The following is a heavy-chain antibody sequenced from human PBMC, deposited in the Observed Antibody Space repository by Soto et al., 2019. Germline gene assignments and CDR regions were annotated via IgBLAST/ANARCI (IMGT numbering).Heavy chain of an antibody. J-gene: IGHJ6*02. V-gene: IGHV1-69*13. CDR1: GGTFSSYA. Sequence: SVKVSCKASGGTFSSYAISWVRQAPGQGLEWMGGIMPIFGTANYAQKFQGRVTITADESTSTAYMELSSLRSEDTAVYYCARDKIAVAGMRTRGIDVWRQGHTIT. CDR2: IMPIFGTA. CDR3: ARDKIAVAGMRTRGIDV. D-gene: IGHD6-19*01.